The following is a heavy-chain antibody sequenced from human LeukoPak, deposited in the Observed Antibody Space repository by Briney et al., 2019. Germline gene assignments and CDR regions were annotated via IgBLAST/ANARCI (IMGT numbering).Heavy chain of an antibody. CDR2: ISSSSSYI. V-gene: IGHV3-21*01. J-gene: IGHJ4*02. CDR3: ARVPVGGGNSDY. D-gene: IGHD2-15*01. CDR1: GFTFSSYS. Sequence: GGSLRLSCAASGFTFSSYSMNWVRQAPGKGLEWVSSISSSSSYIYYADSVKGRFTISRDNAKNSLYLQMNSLRAEDTAVYYCARVPVGGGNSDYWGQGTLVTVSS.